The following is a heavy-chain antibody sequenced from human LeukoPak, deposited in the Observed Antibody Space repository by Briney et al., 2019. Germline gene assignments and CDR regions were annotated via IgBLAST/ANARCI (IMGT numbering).Heavy chain of an antibody. J-gene: IGHJ4*02. CDR3: ARGAISSWYED. D-gene: IGHD6-13*01. Sequence: GGSLRLSCAGSGFTVSSSYMSWVRQAPGKWLEWVSVLYSGGSIFYADSVKGRFTISRDISKNMLYLQMNSLRADDTAVYYCARGAISSWYEDWGQGTLVTVSS. V-gene: IGHV3-66*01. CDR1: GFTVSSSY. CDR2: LYSGGSI.